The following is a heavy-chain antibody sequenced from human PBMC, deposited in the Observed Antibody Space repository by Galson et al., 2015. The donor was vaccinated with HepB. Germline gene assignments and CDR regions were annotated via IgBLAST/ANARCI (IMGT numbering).Heavy chain of an antibody. CDR2: ISGSGGST. D-gene: IGHD3-10*01. J-gene: IGHJ6*04. CDR1: GFTFNNYA. V-gene: IGHV3-23*01. CDR3: AKFRGIDYYNYWMDV. Sequence: SLRLSCAASGFTFNNYAMSWVRQAPGKGLEWVSGISGSGGSTYYADSVKGRFTISRDNSKNTLYLQMNSLRAEDTAVYYCAKFRGIDYYNYWMDVWGKGTTVTVSS.